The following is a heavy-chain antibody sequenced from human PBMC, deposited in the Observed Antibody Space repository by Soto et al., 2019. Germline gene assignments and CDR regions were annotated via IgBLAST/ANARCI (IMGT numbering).Heavy chain of an antibody. CDR3: ARADGSGSRCDY. D-gene: IGHD3-10*01. CDR1: GYTFTSYG. Sequence: VQLVQSGAEVKKPGASVKVSCKASGYTFTSYGISWVRQAPGQGLEWMGWISAYNGNTNYAQKRPDRVTMTTDTSRSTAYMELRSLRSDDRAVYYCARADGSGSRCDYWGQGTLVTVSS. V-gene: IGHV1-18*01. CDR2: ISAYNGNT. J-gene: IGHJ4*02.